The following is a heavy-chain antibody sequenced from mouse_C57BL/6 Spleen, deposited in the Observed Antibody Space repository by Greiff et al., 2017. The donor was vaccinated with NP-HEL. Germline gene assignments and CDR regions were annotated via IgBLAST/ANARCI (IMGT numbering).Heavy chain of an antibody. D-gene: IGHD2-4*01. CDR3: ARGGLRRGPYAMDY. V-gene: IGHV1-82*01. J-gene: IGHJ4*01. Sequence: QVQLQQSGPELVKPGASVKISCKASGYAFSSSWMNWVKQRPGKGLEWIGRIYPGDGDTNYNGKFKGKATLTADKSYSPAYMQLSSLTSEDSAFYFCARGGLRRGPYAMDYWGQGTSVTVSS. CDR1: GYAFSSSW. CDR2: IYPGDGDT.